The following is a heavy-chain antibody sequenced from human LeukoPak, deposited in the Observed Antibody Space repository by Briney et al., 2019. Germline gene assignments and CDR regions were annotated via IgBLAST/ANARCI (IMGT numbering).Heavy chain of an antibody. CDR3: ARGTPPDYGVDV. Sequence: PSQTLSLTCTVSGGSISSGGYYWSWIRQHPGKGLEWIGYIYYSGSTYYNPSLKSRVTISVDTSKNQFSLKLSSVTAADTAVYYCARGTPPDYGVDVWGQGTTVTVSS. CDR2: IYYSGST. J-gene: IGHJ6*02. V-gene: IGHV4-31*03. CDR1: GGSISSGGYY. D-gene: IGHD2-2*01.